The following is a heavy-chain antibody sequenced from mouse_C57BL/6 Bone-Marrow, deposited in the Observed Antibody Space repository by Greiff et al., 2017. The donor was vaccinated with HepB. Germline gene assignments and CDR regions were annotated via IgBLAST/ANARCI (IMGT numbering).Heavy chain of an antibody. V-gene: IGHV1-52*01. D-gene: IGHD1-1*01. CDR3: ARPYYYGSSRWYFDV. Sequence: VQLQQPGAELVRPGSSVKLSCKASGYTFTSYWMHWVKQRPIQGLEWIGNIDPSDSETHYNQKFKDKATLTVDKSSSTAYMQLSSLTSEDSAVYYCARPYYYGSSRWYFDVWGTGTTVTVSS. CDR1: GYTFTSYW. CDR2: IDPSDSET. J-gene: IGHJ1*03.